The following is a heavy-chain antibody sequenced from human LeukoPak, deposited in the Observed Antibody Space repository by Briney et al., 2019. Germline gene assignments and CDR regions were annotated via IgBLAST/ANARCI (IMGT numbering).Heavy chain of an antibody. Sequence: GGSLRPSCAASGFTFSSYWMTWVRQAPGKGLEWVADVKGDGSEKRCEDSVKGRFTVSRDNAKNSLYLQMNSLRVEDTAVYYCARDVGWFRFDYWGHGTLVTASS. J-gene: IGHJ4*01. CDR3: ARDVGWFRFDY. CDR1: GFTFSSYW. V-gene: IGHV3-7*03. CDR2: VKGDGSEK. D-gene: IGHD2-15*01.